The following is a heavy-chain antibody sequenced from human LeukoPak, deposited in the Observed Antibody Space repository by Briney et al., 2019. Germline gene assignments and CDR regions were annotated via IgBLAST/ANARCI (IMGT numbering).Heavy chain of an antibody. CDR1: GYTFTIYY. CDR3: ARSATTGYYYYGMDV. D-gene: IGHD4-11*01. V-gene: IGHV1-46*01. Sequence: VASVTVSCTASGYTFTIYYMHWVRQAPGQGLEWMGIINPSGGSTSYAQKFQGRVTMTRDTSTSTVYMELSSLRSEDTAVYYCARSATTGYYYYGMDVWGQGTTVTVSS. J-gene: IGHJ6*02. CDR2: INPSGGST.